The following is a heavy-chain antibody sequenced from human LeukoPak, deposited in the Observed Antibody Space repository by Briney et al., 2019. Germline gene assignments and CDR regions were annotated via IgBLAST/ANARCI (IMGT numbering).Heavy chain of an antibody. Sequence: GGSLRLSCAASGFIFSSHEVNWVRQAPGKGLERVSYISSGGDTIYYADSVKGRFTISRDNAKNSLYLQMNSLRAEDTAVYYCARSWELRAFDIWGQGTMGTVSS. CDR1: GFIFSSHE. D-gene: IGHD1-26*01. V-gene: IGHV3-48*03. CDR3: ARSWELRAFDI. CDR2: ISSGGDTI. J-gene: IGHJ3*02.